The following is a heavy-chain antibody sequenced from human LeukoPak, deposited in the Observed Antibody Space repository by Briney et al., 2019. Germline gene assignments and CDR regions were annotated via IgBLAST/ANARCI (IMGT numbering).Heavy chain of an antibody. V-gene: IGHV3-30*02. CDR1: GFTFSSYG. J-gene: IGHJ5*02. D-gene: IGHD3-10*01. CDR2: IRYDGSNK. CDR3: AKDSYGSGSSNWFDP. Sequence: GGSLRLSCAASGFTFSSYGVHWVRQAPGKGLEWVAFIRYDGSNKYYADSVKGRFTISRDNSKNTLYLQMNSLRAEDTAVYYCAKDSYGSGSSNWFDPWGQGTLVTVSS.